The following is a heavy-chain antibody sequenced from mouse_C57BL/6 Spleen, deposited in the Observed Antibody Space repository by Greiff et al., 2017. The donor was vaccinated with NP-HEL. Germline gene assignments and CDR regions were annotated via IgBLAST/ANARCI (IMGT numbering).Heavy chain of an antibody. CDR2: VDPSDSYT. Sequence: QVQLQQPGAELVKPGASVKLSCKASGYTFTSYWMQWVKQRPGQGLEWIGAVDPSDSYTNYNQKFKGKATLTVDTSSSTAYMQLSSLTSEDSAVYYCASNSYAMDYWGQGTSVTVSS. D-gene: IGHD1-3*01. J-gene: IGHJ4*01. CDR3: ASNSYAMDY. V-gene: IGHV1-50*01. CDR1: GYTFTSYW.